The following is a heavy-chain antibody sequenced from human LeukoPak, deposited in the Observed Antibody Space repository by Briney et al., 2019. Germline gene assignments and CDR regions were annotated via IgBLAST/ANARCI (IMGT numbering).Heavy chain of an antibody. V-gene: IGHV3-9*01. Sequence: PGGSLRLSCAASGFTFDDYTMHWVRQAPGKGLEWVSGISWNSGNIGYADSVKGRFTISRDNAKNSLYLQMNSLRAEDTALYYCVKDYVYTYFGSGSDYWGQGTLVTVSS. CDR1: GFTFDDYT. CDR3: VKDYVYTYFGSGSDY. J-gene: IGHJ4*02. CDR2: ISWNSGNI. D-gene: IGHD3-9*01.